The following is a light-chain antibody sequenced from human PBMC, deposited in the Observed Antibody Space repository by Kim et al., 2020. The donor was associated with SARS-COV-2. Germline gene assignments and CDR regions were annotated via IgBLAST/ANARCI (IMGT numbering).Light chain of an antibody. J-gene: IGLJ2*01. V-gene: IGLV3-1*01. Sequence: SYELTQPPSVSVSPGQTASITCSGEKLGDKYACWYQQKPGQSPVLVIYQDSKRPSGIPERFSGSNSGNTATLTISGTKAMDEADYYCQAWDSSTVVFGGGTQLTVL. CDR1: KLGDKY. CDR3: QAWDSSTVV. CDR2: QDS.